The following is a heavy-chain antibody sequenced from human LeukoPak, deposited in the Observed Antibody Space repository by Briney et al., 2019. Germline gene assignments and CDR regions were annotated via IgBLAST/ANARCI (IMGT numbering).Heavy chain of an antibody. CDR2: ISSNGGST. J-gene: IGHJ4*02. Sequence: GGSLRLSCAASGFTFSSYAMHWVRQAPGKGLEYVSAISSNGGSTYYANSVKGRFTISRDNSKNTLYLQMNSLRAEDTAVYYCAREGLSGTTDYWGQGTRVTVSA. V-gene: IGHV3-64*01. D-gene: IGHD1-7*01. CDR1: GFTFSSYA. CDR3: AREGLSGTTDY.